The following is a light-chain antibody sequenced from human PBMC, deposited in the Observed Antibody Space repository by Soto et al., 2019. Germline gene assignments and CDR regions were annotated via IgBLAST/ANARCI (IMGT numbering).Light chain of an antibody. Sequence: QSALTQPRSVSGSPGQSVTISCTGTSSDVGGYNYVSWYQQHPGKAPKLLIYDVTKRPSGAPDRFSGSKSGITASLTISGLQAEDASEYYCCSFAADNTYVFGTGTKVTVL. CDR3: CSFAADNTYV. CDR2: DVT. V-gene: IGLV2-11*01. CDR1: SSDVGGYNY. J-gene: IGLJ1*01.